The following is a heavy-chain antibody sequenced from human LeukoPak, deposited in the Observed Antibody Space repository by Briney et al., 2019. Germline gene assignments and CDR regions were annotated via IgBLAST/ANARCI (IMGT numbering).Heavy chain of an antibody. V-gene: IGHV4-59*01. CDR1: GGSISSYY. CDR2: IYYSGST. CDR3: ASLGDTAMDIDY. Sequence: SETLSLTCTVSGGSISSYYWSWIRQPPGKGLEWIGYIYYSGSTNYNPSHKSRVTISVDTSKNQFSLKLSSVTAADTAVYYCASLGDTAMDIDYWGQGTLVTVSS. J-gene: IGHJ4*02. D-gene: IGHD5-18*01.